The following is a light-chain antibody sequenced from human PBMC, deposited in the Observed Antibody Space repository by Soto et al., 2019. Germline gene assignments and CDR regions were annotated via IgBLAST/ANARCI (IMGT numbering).Light chain of an antibody. CDR3: QQFDDSVT. CDR1: HSVSRTY. CDR2: GAS. V-gene: IGKV3-20*01. Sequence: EIVLTHSPCTLSLSPGERATLSCRASHSVSRTYLAWYQQKPGQAPRLLIYGASDRATGTPDRFSGSGSGTDFTLTISRLEPEDSAVYYCQQFDDSVTFGQGTRLEIK. J-gene: IGKJ5*01.